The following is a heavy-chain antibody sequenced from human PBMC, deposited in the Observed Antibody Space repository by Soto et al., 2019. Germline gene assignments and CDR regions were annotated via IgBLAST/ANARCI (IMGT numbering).Heavy chain of an antibody. CDR1: GFTFSSYG. D-gene: IGHD4-17*01. CDR3: AKILQLGDYAYYYYGMDV. Sequence: PGGSLRLSCAASGFTFSSYGMHWVRQAPGKGLEWVAVISYDGSNKYYADSAKGRFTISRDNSKNTLYLQMNSLRAEDTAVYYCAKILQLGDYAYYYYGMDVWGQGTTVTVSS. J-gene: IGHJ6*02. CDR2: ISYDGSNK. V-gene: IGHV3-30*18.